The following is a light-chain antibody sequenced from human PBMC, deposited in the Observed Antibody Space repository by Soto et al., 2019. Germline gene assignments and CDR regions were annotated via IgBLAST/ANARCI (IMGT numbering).Light chain of an antibody. J-gene: IGLJ1*01. V-gene: IGLV2-23*01. Sequence: QSALTQPASVSGSPGQSITISCTGTSSDVGSYNLVSWYQQHPGKAPKLMIYEGSNRPSGISNRFSGSKSGNTASLTISGLQAEDEAEYYCCSYAGSSRIYVFGSGTKLTVL. CDR2: EGS. CDR1: SSDVGSYNL. CDR3: CSYAGSSRIYV.